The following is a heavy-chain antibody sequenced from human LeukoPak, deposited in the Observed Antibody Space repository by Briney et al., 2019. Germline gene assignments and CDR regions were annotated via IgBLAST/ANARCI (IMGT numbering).Heavy chain of an antibody. CDR2: ISYDGSNK. D-gene: IGHD3-3*01. CDR1: GFTFSSYA. V-gene: IGHV3-30-3*01. CDR3: ARGSSYDFWSGYYTGGWLDP. Sequence: GGSLRLSCAASGFTFSSYAMHSVRQAPGKGLEWVALISYDGSNKYYADSVKGRFTISRDNSKNTLYLQMNSLRAEDTAVYYCARGSSYDFWSGYYTGGWLDPWGQGTLVTVSS. J-gene: IGHJ5*02.